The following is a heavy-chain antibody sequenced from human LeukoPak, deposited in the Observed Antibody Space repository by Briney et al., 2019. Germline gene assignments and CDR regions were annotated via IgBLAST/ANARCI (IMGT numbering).Heavy chain of an antibody. Sequence: SQTLSLTCTVSGGSISSGSYYWSWIRQPAGKGLEWIGRIYTSGSTNYNPSLKSRVTISVDTSKNQFSLKLSSVTAADTAVYYCARDRGSSPYYYHYTDVWGKGTTVTVSS. D-gene: IGHD6-6*01. CDR3: ARDRGSSPYYYHYTDV. CDR2: IYTSGST. V-gene: IGHV4-61*02. J-gene: IGHJ6*03. CDR1: GGSISSGSYY.